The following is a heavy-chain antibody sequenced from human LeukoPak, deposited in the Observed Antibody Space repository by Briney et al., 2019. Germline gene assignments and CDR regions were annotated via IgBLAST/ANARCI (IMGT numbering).Heavy chain of an antibody. J-gene: IGHJ4*02. CDR3: ARDLKYYYGSGSYDY. V-gene: IGHV3-21*01. CDR1: GFTFNTYS. D-gene: IGHD3-10*01. Sequence: GGSLRLSCAASGFTFNTYSMNWVRQAPGKGLQWVSSISSTGTYIYYADSLKGRFTISRDNAQNSLYLQMNSLRAEDTAVYYRARDLKYYYGSGSYDYWGQGTLVTVSS. CDR2: ISSTGTYI.